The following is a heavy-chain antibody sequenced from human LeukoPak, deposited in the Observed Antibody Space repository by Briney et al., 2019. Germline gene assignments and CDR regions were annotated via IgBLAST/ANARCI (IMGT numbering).Heavy chain of an antibody. D-gene: IGHD5-12*01. CDR3: AKGVHGSGYTPFNY. Sequence: GGSLRLSCAASGFTFNNYAMSWVRQAPGKGLEWVSTTSVSGGSTYYADSVKGRFTMSRDDSKNTLYLQMNSLRAEDTAVYYCAKGVHGSGYTPFNYWGQGTLVTVSS. J-gene: IGHJ4*02. V-gene: IGHV3-23*01. CDR1: GFTFNNYA. CDR2: TSVSGGST.